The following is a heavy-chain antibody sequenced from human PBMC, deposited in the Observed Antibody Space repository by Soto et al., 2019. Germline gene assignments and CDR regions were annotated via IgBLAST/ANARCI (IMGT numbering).Heavy chain of an antibody. CDR2: TYYRSKWYN. CDR1: A. CDR3: ARRSSSSQVFDY. J-gene: IGHJ4*02. D-gene: IGHD6-6*01. Sequence: AWNWIRQSPSRGLEWLGRTYYRSKWYNDYAVSVRGRITINPDTSKNQFSLQLNSVTPEDAAVYYCARRSSSSQVFDYWGQGTLVTVSS. V-gene: IGHV6-1*01.